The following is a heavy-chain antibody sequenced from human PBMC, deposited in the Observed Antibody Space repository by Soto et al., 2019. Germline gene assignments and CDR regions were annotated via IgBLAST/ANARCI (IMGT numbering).Heavy chain of an antibody. CDR2: ISGSGGST. V-gene: IGHV3-23*01. D-gene: IGHD1-26*01. Sequence: EVQLLESGGGLVQPGGSLRLSCAASGFTFSSYAMSWVRQAPGKGLEWVSAISGSGGSTYYADSVKGRFTISRDNSKNTLYLQMNSLRAKDTAVYYCAKVGLSGSYPYYFDYWGQGTLVTVSS. CDR3: AKVGLSGSYPYYFDY. J-gene: IGHJ4*02. CDR1: GFTFSSYA.